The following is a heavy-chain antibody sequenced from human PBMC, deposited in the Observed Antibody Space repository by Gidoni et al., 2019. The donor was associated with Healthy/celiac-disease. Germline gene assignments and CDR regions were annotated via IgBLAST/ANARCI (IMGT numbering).Heavy chain of an antibody. J-gene: IGHJ6*03. CDR2: IWYDGSNK. CDR1: GFTFSCYG. V-gene: IGHV3-33*01. Sequence: QVQLVESGGGVVQPGRSLRLSCAASGFTFSCYGMHWFRQAPGKGLAWVAVIWYDGSNKYYADSGKGRFTISRDNSKNTLYMQMNSLRAEDTAVYYCARSGYCSSTSCPGQGYDYYMDVWGKGTTVTVSS. D-gene: IGHD2-2*01. CDR3: ARSGYCSSTSCPGQGYDYYMDV.